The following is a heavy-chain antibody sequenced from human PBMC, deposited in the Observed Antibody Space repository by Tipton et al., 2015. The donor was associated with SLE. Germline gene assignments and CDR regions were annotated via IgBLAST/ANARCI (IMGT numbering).Heavy chain of an antibody. CDR1: GGTFSSYA. Sequence: QVQLVQSGAEVKKPGSSVKVSCKASGGTFSSYAISWVRQAPGQGLEWMGGIIPIFGTANYAQKFQGRVTISTDRSTRTAYMEPSSLRSEDMAVYYCARSVEMPLECFDYWGQGTLVTVSS. D-gene: IGHD3-3*01. CDR2: IIPIFGTA. CDR3: ARSVEMPLECFDY. J-gene: IGHJ4*02. V-gene: IGHV1-69*06.